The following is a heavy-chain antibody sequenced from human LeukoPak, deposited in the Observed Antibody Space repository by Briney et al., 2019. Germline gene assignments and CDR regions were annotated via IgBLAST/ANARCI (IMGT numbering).Heavy chain of an antibody. CDR1: GFTFCTFA. V-gene: IGHV3-23*01. CDR2: IFPSGGEI. D-gene: IGHD2-8*02. Sequence: GGSLRLSCAASGFTFCTFAMIWVRQPPGKGLEWVSSIFPSGGEIHYADSVRGRFTISRDNSKSTLSLQMNSLRAEDTAIYYCATYRQVLLPFESWGQGTLVTVSS. CDR3: ATYRQVLLPFES. J-gene: IGHJ4*02.